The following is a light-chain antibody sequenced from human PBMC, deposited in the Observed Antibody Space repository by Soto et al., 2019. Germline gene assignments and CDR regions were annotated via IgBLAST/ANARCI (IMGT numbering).Light chain of an antibody. Sequence: QSALTQPASVSGSPGQSITISCTGTSSDVGGYNYVSWYQQHPGKAPKLMIYEVNNRPSGVSNRFSGSKSGYTASLTISGLQAEDEADYYCTSYTITSSLDVFGTGTKLTVL. CDR1: SSDVGGYNY. J-gene: IGLJ1*01. CDR2: EVN. V-gene: IGLV2-14*01. CDR3: TSYTITSSLDV.